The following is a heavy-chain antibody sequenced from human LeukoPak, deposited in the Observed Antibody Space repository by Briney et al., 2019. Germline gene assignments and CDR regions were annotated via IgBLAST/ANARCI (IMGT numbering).Heavy chain of an antibody. CDR3: ARGLHGMDV. CDR1: GFTFSSYA. CDR2: ISYDGSSK. V-gene: IGHV3-30-3*01. Sequence: GGSQRLSCAASGFTFSSYATHWVRQAPGKGLEWVAVISYDGSSKYYADSVKGRFTISRDNSKNTLYLQMNSLRAEDTAVYYCARGLHGMDVWGQGTTVTVSS. J-gene: IGHJ6*02.